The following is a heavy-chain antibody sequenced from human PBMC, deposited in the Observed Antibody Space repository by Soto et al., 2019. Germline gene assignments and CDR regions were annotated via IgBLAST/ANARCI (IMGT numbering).Heavy chain of an antibody. D-gene: IGHD6-13*01. J-gene: IGHJ6*02. CDR1: GFSLSTSGMC. V-gene: IGHV2-70*01. CDR2: IDWDDDK. Sequence: GSGPTLVNPTQTLTLTCTFSGFSLSTSGMCVSWIRQPPGKALEWLALIDWDDDKYYSTSLKTRLTISKDTSKTQVVLTMTNMDPVDTATYYCARLIAAAGGQGMDVWGQGTTVTVSS. CDR3: ARLIAAAGGQGMDV.